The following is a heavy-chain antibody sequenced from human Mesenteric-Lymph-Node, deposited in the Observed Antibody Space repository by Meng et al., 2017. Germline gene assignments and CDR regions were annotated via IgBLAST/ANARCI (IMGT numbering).Heavy chain of an antibody. V-gene: IGHV3-11*04. CDR3: ASMMGRLWFGFY. D-gene: IGHD3-10*01. J-gene: IGHJ4*02. CDR2: ISSSGSTI. CDR1: GFTFSDYY. Sequence: GESLKISCAASGFTFSDYYMSWIRQAPGKGLEWVSYISSSGSTIYYADSVKGRFTISRDNAKNSLYLQMSSLRAEDTAVYYCASMMGRLWFGFYWGQGTLVTVSS.